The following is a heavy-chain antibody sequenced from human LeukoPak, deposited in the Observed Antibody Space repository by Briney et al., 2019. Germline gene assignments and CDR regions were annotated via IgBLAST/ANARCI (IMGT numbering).Heavy chain of an antibody. J-gene: IGHJ6*02. V-gene: IGHV4-4*02. CDR1: GGSISSTNW. CDR2: VYRSGST. D-gene: IGHD3-16*01. Sequence: SGTLSLTCAVSGGSISSTNWWSWVRQPPGKGLEWIREVYRSGSTNYNPSLKSRVTISVDKSKNQFSLKLSSVTAADTAVYYCARPSRFAFYAMDVWGQGTTVTVSS. CDR3: ARPSRFAFYAMDV.